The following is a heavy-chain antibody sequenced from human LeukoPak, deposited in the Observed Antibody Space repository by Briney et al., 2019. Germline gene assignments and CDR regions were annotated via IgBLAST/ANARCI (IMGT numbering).Heavy chain of an antibody. CDR3: GRVGVTMVRGVIIKNLPDPRYGMDV. CDR2: INHSGST. V-gene: IGHV4-34*01. Sequence: SETLSLTCAGYGGSFSGYYWSWIRQPPGKGLEWVGEINHSGSTNYNPSLKSRVTISVDTSKNQFSLKLSSVTAADTAVYYCGRVGVTMVRGVIIKNLPDPRYGMDVWGQGTTVTVSS. D-gene: IGHD3-10*01. J-gene: IGHJ6*02. CDR1: GGSFSGYY.